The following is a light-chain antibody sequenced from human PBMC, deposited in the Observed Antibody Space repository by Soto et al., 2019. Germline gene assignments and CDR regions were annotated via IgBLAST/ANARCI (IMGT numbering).Light chain of an antibody. CDR1: SSNIGSNY. Sequence: HSVLTQPPSXSATPGQKVTISCSGSSSNIGSNYVSWYQQLPGTAPKLLIYDNNKRPSGVPDRFSGSKSGTSATLGITGLQTGDESDYYCGTWDSSLSAAVFGGGTKVPVL. J-gene: IGLJ3*02. CDR2: DNN. CDR3: GTWDSSLSAAV. V-gene: IGLV1-51*01.